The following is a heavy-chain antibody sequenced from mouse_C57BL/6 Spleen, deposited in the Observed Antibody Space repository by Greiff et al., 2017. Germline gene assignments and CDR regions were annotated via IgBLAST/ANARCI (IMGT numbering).Heavy chain of an antibody. Sequence: QVQLQQSGAELVRPGASVTLSCKASSYTFTDYEMHWVKQTPVHGLEWIGAIDPETGGTAYNQKFKGKAILTADKSSSTAYMELRSLTSEDSAVYYCTRLDSSGPWFADWGQGTLVTVSA. V-gene: IGHV1-15*01. CDR1: SYTFTDYE. D-gene: IGHD3-2*02. J-gene: IGHJ3*01. CDR3: TRLDSSGPWFAD. CDR2: IDPETGGT.